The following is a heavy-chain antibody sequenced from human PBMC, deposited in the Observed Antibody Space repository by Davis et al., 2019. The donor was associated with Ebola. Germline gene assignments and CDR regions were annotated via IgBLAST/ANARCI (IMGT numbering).Heavy chain of an antibody. D-gene: IGHD4-11*01. CDR2: INRDGSVT. CDR1: GFNFSSYW. V-gene: IGHV3-74*01. CDR3: ANGFDYNFGF. J-gene: IGHJ4*02. Sequence: PGGSLRLSCEVYGFNFSSYWMHWVRQAPGKGLVWVSRINRDGSVTSYADSVKGRFIISRDNAKRTLFLQMNSLRAEDTALYYCANGFDYNFGFWGQGTLVTVSS.